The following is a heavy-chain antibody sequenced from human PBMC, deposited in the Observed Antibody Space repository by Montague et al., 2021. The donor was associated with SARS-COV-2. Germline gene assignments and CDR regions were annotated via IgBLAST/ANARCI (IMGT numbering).Heavy chain of an antibody. J-gene: IGHJ4*02. V-gene: IGHV4-61*01. CDR1: GASVASGNFY. CDR3: ARLRANVPSRPGFDY. Sequence: SETLSLTCTVSGASVASGNFYWSWIRQPPGKGLEWIGYMYYTGHTNYNPSLEGRVTMPVDPSKNQFSLTLTSVAAADTAVYYCARLRANVPSRPGFDYWGQGALVTVSS. D-gene: IGHD6-6*01. CDR2: MYYTGHT.